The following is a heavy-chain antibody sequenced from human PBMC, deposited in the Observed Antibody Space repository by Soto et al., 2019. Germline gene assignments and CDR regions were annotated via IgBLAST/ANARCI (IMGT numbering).Heavy chain of an antibody. D-gene: IGHD3-3*01. CDR1: GGSVSGGGYY. J-gene: IGHJ5*02. CDR3: ARARGESDDLWSGYSGTFPGWSDP. CDR2: IYYSGST. V-gene: IGHV4-30-4*01. Sequence: SGTLSLTWTVSGGSVSGGGYYWSWLRQPPGKGLEWIGYIYYSGSTYYNPSLKSRVTISVDTSKNQFSLKLSSVTAADTAVYYCARARGESDDLWSGYSGTFPGWSDPGRQGTLVGVSS.